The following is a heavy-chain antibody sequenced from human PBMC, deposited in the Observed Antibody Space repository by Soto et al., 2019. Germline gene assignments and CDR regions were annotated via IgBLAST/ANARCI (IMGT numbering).Heavy chain of an antibody. CDR2: IYPGDSDT. Sequence: GESLKISCKGSGYSFTTYWIGWVRQMPGKGLECMGIIYPGDSDTRYSPSFQGQVTISADKSISTASLQWSSLKASDTAIYYCARLGTTGTMKHAFDIWGQGTMVTVSS. CDR3: ARLGTTGTMKHAFDI. CDR1: GYSFTTYW. D-gene: IGHD1-1*01. V-gene: IGHV5-51*01. J-gene: IGHJ3*02.